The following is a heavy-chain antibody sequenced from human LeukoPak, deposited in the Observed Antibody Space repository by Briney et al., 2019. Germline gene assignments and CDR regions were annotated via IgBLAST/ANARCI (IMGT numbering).Heavy chain of an antibody. V-gene: IGHV3-7*01. CDR3: ARDRSYGSGSLDIDY. CDR1: GFTFSSYG. D-gene: IGHD3-10*01. J-gene: IGHJ4*02. CDR2: IKQDGGEK. Sequence: PGGSLRLSCAASGFTFSSYGMHWVRQAPGKGLEWVANIKQDGGEKYYVDSVKGRFTISRDNAKNSLYLQMNSLRVEDTAVYYCARDRSYGSGSLDIDYWGQGTLVTVSS.